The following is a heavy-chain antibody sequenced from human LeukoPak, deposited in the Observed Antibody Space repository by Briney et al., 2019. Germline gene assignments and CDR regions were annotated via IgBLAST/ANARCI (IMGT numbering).Heavy chain of an antibody. D-gene: IGHD2-15*01. CDR1: GFTFSSYA. Sequence: GGSLRLSCAASGFTFSSYAVPWVRQAPGKGLEWVSYISSSSSTIYYADSVKGRFTISRDNAKNSLYLQMNSLRDEDTAVYYCARDGRQVAATRGRSYYYGMDVWGQGTTVTVSS. CDR2: ISSSSSTI. V-gene: IGHV3-48*02. CDR3: ARDGRQVAATRGRSYYYGMDV. J-gene: IGHJ6*02.